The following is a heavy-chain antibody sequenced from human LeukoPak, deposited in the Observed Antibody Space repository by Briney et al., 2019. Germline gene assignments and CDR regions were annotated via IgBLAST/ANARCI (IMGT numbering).Heavy chain of an antibody. CDR3: AIIAVAGKSDP. Sequence: SVKVSCKASGYTFTGYYLHWVRQAPGQGLEWMGRIIPIFGTANYAQKFQGRVTITTDESTSTAYMELSSLGSEDTAVYYCAIIAVAGKSDPWGQGTLVTVSS. CDR2: IIPIFGTA. D-gene: IGHD6-19*01. J-gene: IGHJ5*02. CDR1: GYTFTGYY. V-gene: IGHV1-69*05.